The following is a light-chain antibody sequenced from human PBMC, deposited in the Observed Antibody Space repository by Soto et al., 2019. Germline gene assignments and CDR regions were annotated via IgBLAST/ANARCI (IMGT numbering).Light chain of an antibody. CDR3: ASWDDSLNGPV. Sequence: QSVLTQPPSASGTPGQRVTMSCSGSSSNIVSYSVSWYLHLPGTAPKLLIYSDNQRPSGVPDQFSGSKSGTSASLAISGRQSDDEADYYCASWDDSLNGPVFGGGTKVTVL. CDR2: SDN. V-gene: IGLV1-44*01. CDR1: SSNIVSYS. J-gene: IGLJ3*02.